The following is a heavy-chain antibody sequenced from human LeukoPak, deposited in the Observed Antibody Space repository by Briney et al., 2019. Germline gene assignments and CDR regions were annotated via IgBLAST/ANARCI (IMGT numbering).Heavy chain of an antibody. Sequence: GGSLRLSCAASGFTFSSYWMHWVRQAPGKGLVWVSRINSDGSSTSYADSVKGRFTISRDNAKNTLYLQMNSLRAEDTAVYYCARVSDTGYFDYWGQGTLVTVSS. CDR1: GFTFSSYW. CDR2: INSDGSST. CDR3: ARVSDTGYFDY. D-gene: IGHD1-26*01. V-gene: IGHV3-74*01. J-gene: IGHJ4*02.